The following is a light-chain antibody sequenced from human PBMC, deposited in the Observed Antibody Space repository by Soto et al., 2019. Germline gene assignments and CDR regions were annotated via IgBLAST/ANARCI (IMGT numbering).Light chain of an antibody. CDR1: QSVNSNY. CDR2: GAS. V-gene: IGKV3-20*01. J-gene: IGKJ3*01. Sequence: EIVLTQSPGTLSVSPGERVTLSCRASQSVNSNYLAWYRQRPGQAPRLLIFGASYRATGIPDRFSGSGSGTDFTLTISRLEPEDFAVYYCQQYSSSPPEFTFGPGTKVDSK. CDR3: QQYSSSPPEFT.